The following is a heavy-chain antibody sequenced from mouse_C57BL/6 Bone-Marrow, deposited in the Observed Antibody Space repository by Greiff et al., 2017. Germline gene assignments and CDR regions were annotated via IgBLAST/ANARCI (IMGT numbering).Heavy chain of an antibody. D-gene: IGHD5-1-1*01. Sequence: QVQLQQPGAELVMPGASVKLSCKASGYTFTSYWMHWVKQRPGQGLEWIGEIDPSDSYTNYNQKFKGKSTLTVDKSSSTAYMQLSSLTSEDSAVYYCARPSRYPLDAMDYWGQGTSVTVSS. CDR2: IDPSDSYT. CDR1: GYTFTSYW. J-gene: IGHJ4*01. V-gene: IGHV1-69*01. CDR3: ARPSRYPLDAMDY.